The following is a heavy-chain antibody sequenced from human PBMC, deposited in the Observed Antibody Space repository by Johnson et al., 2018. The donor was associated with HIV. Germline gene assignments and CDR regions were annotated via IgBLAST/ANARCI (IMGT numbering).Heavy chain of an antibody. J-gene: IGHJ3*02. D-gene: IGHD1-1*01. CDR1: GFTFSSYW. CDR3: AREAGTGTRAFDI. CDR2: IKQDGSEK. Sequence: VQLVESGGGLVQPGGSLRLSCAASGFTFSSYWISWVRQAPGKGLEWVANIKQDGSEKYYVDSVKGRFTISRDNAKNSLFLQMNSLRADDTAMYSCAREAGTGTRAFDIWGQGTMVTVSS. V-gene: IGHV3-7*03.